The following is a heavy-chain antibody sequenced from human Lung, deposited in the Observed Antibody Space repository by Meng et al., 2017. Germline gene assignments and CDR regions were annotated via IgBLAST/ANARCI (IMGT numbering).Heavy chain of an antibody. D-gene: IGHD4-23*01. J-gene: IGHJ4*02. CDR2: ISSGSSYI. Sequence: EGELVEAGGGLAKPGGSLTLSCAASGFTFSDYSMNWVRQAPGKGLEWVSSISSGSSYIYYADSVKGRFTISRDNAKNSLYLHMNSLRVEDTGLYYCARDYGGNSGGYWGQGTLVTVSS. V-gene: IGHV3-21*02. CDR3: ARDYGGNSGGY. CDR1: GFTFSDYS.